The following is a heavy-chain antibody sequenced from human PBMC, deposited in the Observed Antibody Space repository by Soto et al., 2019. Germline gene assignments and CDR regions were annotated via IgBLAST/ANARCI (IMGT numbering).Heavy chain of an antibody. Sequence: EMQLVESGGGLVKPGGSLRLSCAASGFTFNSYSLNWVRQAPGKGLELVSSISSSSSHIYYSDSTKGRFTISRDNAKNSLYLQMNSMRDEDTGVYYCASDLATVVTLVLGADYWGQGTLVTVSS. CDR3: ASDLATVVTLVLGADY. CDR2: ISSSSSHI. V-gene: IGHV3-21*01. CDR1: GFTFNSYS. J-gene: IGHJ4*02. D-gene: IGHD4-17*01.